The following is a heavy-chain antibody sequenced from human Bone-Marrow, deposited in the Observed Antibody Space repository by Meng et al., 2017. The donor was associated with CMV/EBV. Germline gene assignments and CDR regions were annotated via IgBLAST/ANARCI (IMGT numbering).Heavy chain of an antibody. Sequence: SETLSLTCSVSGDSISTSTYSWDWQGLEWIGTTYYSGSTNYNPSLKSRVTISVDTSKNQFSLKLSSVTAADTAVYYCAREVVTPGGSFYCDYWGQGTLVTVSS. CDR2: TYYSGST. CDR1: GDSISTSTYS. CDR3: AREVVTPGGSFYCDY. D-gene: IGHD4-23*01. J-gene: IGHJ4*02. V-gene: IGHV4-39*07.